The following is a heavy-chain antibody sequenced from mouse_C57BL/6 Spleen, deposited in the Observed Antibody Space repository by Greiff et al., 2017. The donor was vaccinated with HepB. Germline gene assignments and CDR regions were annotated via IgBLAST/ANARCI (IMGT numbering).Heavy chain of an antibody. Sequence: EVHLVESGGGLVKPGGSLKLSCAASGFTFSSYAMSWVRQTPEKRLEWVATISDGGSYTYYPDNVKGRFTISRDNAKNNLYLQMSHLKSEDTAMYYCAREGYGNLDYWGQGTTLTVSS. CDR2: ISDGGSYT. J-gene: IGHJ2*01. CDR1: GFTFSSYA. CDR3: AREGYGNLDY. D-gene: IGHD2-1*01. V-gene: IGHV5-4*01.